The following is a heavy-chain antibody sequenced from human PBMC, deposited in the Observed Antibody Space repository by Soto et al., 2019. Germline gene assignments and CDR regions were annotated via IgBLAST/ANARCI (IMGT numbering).Heavy chain of an antibody. V-gene: IGHV4-31*03. Sequence: PSETLSLTCTVSGGSISSGGHYWSWIRHHPGKGLEWIGYISNSGYAYYNPSLKSRVTISVDTSKNHFSLKLSSVTAADTAVYFCARDNRVTFLEWTPRGTGMDVWGQGIPVTVSS. CDR1: GGSISSGGHY. CDR3: ARDNRVTFLEWTPRGTGMDV. D-gene: IGHD3-3*02. J-gene: IGHJ6*02. CDR2: ISNSGYA.